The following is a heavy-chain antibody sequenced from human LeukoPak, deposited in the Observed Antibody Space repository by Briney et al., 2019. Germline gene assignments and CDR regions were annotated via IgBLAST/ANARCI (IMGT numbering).Heavy chain of an antibody. CDR3: AREAHYYDRADAFDI. V-gene: IGHV1-69*06. J-gene: IGHJ3*02. CDR2: IIPIFGTA. Sequence: GASVKVSCKASGGTFSSYAISWVRQAPGQGLEWMGRIIPIFGTANYAQKFQGRVTITADKSTSTAYMELSSLRSEDTAVYYCAREAHYYDRADAFDIWGQGTMVTVSS. D-gene: IGHD3-22*01. CDR1: GGTFSSYA.